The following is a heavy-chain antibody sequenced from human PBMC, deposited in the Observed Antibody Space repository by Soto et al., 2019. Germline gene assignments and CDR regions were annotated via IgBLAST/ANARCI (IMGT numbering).Heavy chain of an antibody. J-gene: IGHJ5*02. CDR3: AHRRGGTYYVWFDP. CDR1: GFSLSTSGVG. D-gene: IGHD1-26*01. Sequence: SGPTLVKPTQTLTLTCTFSGFSLSTSGVGVGWIRQPPGKALEWLALIYWDDGKRYNPSLKSRLTITKDTPKNQVVLTMTNMDPVDTATDYCAHRRGGTYYVWFDPWGQGTLVTVSS. V-gene: IGHV2-5*02. CDR2: IYWDDGK.